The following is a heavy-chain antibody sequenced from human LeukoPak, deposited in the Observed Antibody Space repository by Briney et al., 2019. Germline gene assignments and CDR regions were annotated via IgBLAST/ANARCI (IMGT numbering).Heavy chain of an antibody. CDR3: ARGMTTVTTRSYFDF. D-gene: IGHD4-11*01. Sequence: SVRVSRKASVGTFSTYAISWVRQAPGQGLEWVGGIIHIFETGNYAQKFQGRVTITADKTTSTAYMELSSLRSEDTAVYYCARGMTTVTTRSYFDFWCQGTLVTVSS. CDR1: VGTFSTYA. V-gene: IGHV1-69*06. J-gene: IGHJ4*02. CDR2: IIHIFETG.